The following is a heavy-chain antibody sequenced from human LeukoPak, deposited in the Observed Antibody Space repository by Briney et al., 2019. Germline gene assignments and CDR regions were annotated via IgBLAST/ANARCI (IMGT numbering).Heavy chain of an antibody. CDR1: GGSFSGYY. CDR2: IYYSGST. V-gene: IGHV4-59*08. D-gene: IGHD4-11*01. Sequence: SETLSLTCAVYGGSFSGYYWSWIRQPPGKGLEWIGYIYYSGSTNYNPSLKSRVTISVDTSKNQFSPKLSSVTAADTAVYYCARQAVALHQFDYWGQGTLVTVSS. CDR3: ARQAVALHQFDY. J-gene: IGHJ4*02.